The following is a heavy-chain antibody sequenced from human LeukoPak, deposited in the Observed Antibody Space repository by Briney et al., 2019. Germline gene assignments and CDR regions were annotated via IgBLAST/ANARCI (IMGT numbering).Heavy chain of an antibody. CDR1: GVSIISSNSY. CDR3: ARVQVGWFGDGYWFDP. Sequence: SETLSLTCTVSGVSIISSNSYWGWIRQPPGKGLEWIGSIYYSGSTYYNPSLKSRVTMSVDTSKNQFSLKLSSVTAADTAVYYCARVQVGWFGDGYWFDPWGQGTLVTVSS. D-gene: IGHD3-10*01. V-gene: IGHV4-39*07. J-gene: IGHJ5*02. CDR2: IYYSGST.